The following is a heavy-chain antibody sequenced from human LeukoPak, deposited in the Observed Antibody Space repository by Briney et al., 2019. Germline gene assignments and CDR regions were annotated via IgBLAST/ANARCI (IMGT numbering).Heavy chain of an antibody. D-gene: IGHD2-15*01. Sequence: SETLSLTCTVSAGSISSNYWSWIRHPPGQGLEWIGYIYYSGSTNYNPSLKSRVTISVDTSKNQFSLQRSSVTAADTAVYYGTRDSSGYCSGGSCLQDWFDPWGQGTLVTVSS. J-gene: IGHJ5*02. CDR1: AGSISSNY. CDR2: IYYSGST. V-gene: IGHV4-59*01. CDR3: TRDSSGYCSGGSCLQDWFDP.